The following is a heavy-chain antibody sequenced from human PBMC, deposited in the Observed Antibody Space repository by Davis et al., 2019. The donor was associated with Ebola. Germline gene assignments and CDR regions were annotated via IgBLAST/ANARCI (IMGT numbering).Heavy chain of an antibody. CDR1: GYSFTSYY. D-gene: IGHD3-3*01. CDR3: ARARTYYDFWSGYYGFDY. CDR2: INPSAGST. V-gene: IGHV1-46*01. Sequence: AASVKVSCKASGYSFTSYYMHWVRQAPGQGLEWMGLINPSAGSTSYAQKFQGRVTMTRDTSTRTVYMELSSLRSEDTAVYYCARARTYYDFWSGYYGFDYWGQGTLVTISS. J-gene: IGHJ4*02.